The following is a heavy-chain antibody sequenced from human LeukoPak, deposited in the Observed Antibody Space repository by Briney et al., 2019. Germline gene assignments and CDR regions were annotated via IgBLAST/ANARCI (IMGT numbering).Heavy chain of an antibody. V-gene: IGHV3-15*07. CDR3: TSYSGDKAMAEGY. CDR1: GFTFSNAW. Sequence: GGSLRLSCAASGFTFSNAWMNGVRQAPGKGLEWVGRMKSRTDGRTTDYGARVKDRFNISRYHSKNTLYLQMNSLKTEDTAVYYCTSYSGDKAMAEGYWGKGTLVTVSS. D-gene: IGHD5-18*01. J-gene: IGHJ4*02. CDR2: MKSRTDGRTT.